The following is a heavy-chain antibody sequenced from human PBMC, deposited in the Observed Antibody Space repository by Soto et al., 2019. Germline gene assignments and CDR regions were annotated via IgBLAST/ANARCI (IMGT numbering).Heavy chain of an antibody. Sequence: ASVKFSCKASGYTFTGYYMHWVRQVPGQGLEWMGWINPNSGGTNYAQKFQGRVTMTRDTSISTAYMELSRLRSDDTAVYYCAREYFKSSSWYNGMDVWGQGTTVTVSS. V-gene: IGHV1-2*02. J-gene: IGHJ6*02. CDR2: INPNSGGT. CDR1: GYTFTGYY. D-gene: IGHD6-13*01. CDR3: AREYFKSSSWYNGMDV.